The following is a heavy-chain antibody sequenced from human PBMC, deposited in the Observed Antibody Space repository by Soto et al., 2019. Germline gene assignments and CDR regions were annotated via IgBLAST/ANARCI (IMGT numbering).Heavy chain of an antibody. V-gene: IGHV5-51*01. CDR3: ARRYGGYFDY. CDR2: IYPSDSDI. J-gene: IGHJ4*02. D-gene: IGHD4-17*01. CDR1: GDSFSTYG. Sequence: GESLKISCKGSGDSFSTYGISWVSQMPGKGLEWMGIIYPSDSDIRWSPSFQGQVTTSVDKSISTAYLQWSSLKASDTAMYYCARRYGGYFDYWGQGTLVTVSS.